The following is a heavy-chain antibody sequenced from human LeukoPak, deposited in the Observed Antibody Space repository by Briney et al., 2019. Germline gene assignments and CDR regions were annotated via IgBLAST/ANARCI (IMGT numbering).Heavy chain of an antibody. CDR3: ARAPRDRRGYYFDY. CDR2: INAGNGNT. Sequence: ASVKVSCKASGYTFTSYAMHWVRQAPGQRLEWMGWINAGNGNTKYSQKFQGRVTITRDTSASTAYMELGSLRSEDTAVYYCARAPRDRRGYYFDYWGQGTLVTVSS. J-gene: IGHJ4*02. D-gene: IGHD3-10*01. CDR1: GYTFTSYA. V-gene: IGHV1-3*01.